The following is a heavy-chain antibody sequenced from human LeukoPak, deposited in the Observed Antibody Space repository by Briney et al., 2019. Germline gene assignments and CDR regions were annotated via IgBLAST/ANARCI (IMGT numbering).Heavy chain of an antibody. CDR2: ISGSGGSS. CDR1: GFTFSNYA. Sequence: GGSLRLSCAASGFTFSNYAMSWVRQAPGKGLEWVSLISGSGGSSYFADSVKGRFTVSRDNSKNTLYLRMNSLRAEDTAVYYCAKAPYTSGWNPYDYWGQGTLVTVSS. CDR3: AKAPYTSGWNPYDY. J-gene: IGHJ4*02. V-gene: IGHV3-23*01. D-gene: IGHD6-19*01.